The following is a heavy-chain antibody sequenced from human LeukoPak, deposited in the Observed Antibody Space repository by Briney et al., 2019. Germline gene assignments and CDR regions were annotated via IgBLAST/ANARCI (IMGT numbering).Heavy chain of an antibody. V-gene: IGHV4-59*01. D-gene: IGHD2-15*01. CDR2: IYYSGST. CDR3: ARAPSKGGGIWFDP. Sequence: SETLSLTCSVSGASISSYYWSWIRQPPGKGLEWIGYIYYSGSTNYNPSLKSRVTILVDTSKNQFSLKLSSVTAADTAVYYCARAPSKGGGIWFDPWGQGTLVTVSS. CDR1: GASISSYY. J-gene: IGHJ5*02.